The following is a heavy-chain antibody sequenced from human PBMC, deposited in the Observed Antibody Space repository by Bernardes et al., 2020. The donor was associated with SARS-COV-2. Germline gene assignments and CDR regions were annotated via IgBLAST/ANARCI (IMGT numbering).Heavy chain of an antibody. CDR2: IRSIPFGGTT. D-gene: IGHD3-22*01. CDR3: SRGDYLVVANFYGMDV. J-gene: IGHJ6*02. V-gene: IGHV3-49*03. CDR1: GFTFDDYA. Sequence: GRSLRLSCTASGFTFDDYAMGWFRQAPGKGLEWVGFIRSIPFGGTTEYAASVMGRFTISRDDSKSTAYLQMNSLKAEDTAVYYCSRGDYLVVANFYGMDVWGQGTTVTVSS.